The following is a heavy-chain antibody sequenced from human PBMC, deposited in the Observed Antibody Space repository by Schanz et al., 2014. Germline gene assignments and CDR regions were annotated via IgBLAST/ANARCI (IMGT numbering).Heavy chain of an antibody. V-gene: IGHV1-46*01. D-gene: IGHD3-3*01. CDR3: ARGFDFWDR. CDR1: GYTFTTYY. CDR2: INPSGGST. Sequence: QVQLLQSGAEVKKPGASMKVSCKASGYTFTTYYMLWVRQAPGQGLEWMGIINPSGGSTRYGQKFQVRITVTTDTSTSTVYLELSSLRSDDTAVYYCARGFDFWDRWGQGTLVTVSS. J-gene: IGHJ4*02.